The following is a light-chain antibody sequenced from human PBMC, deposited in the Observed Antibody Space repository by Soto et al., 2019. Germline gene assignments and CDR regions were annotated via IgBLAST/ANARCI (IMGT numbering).Light chain of an antibody. CDR1: QSVYSY. V-gene: IGKV3-11*01. CDR2: DAS. CDR3: QQRYNWPPIT. J-gene: IGKJ5*01. Sequence: EIVLTQSPATLSLYPGERATLSCRASQSVYSYLAWFQQKPGQAPKLLIYDASNRATGIPARFSGSGSGTDFTLTISSLEPEDFAVYYCQQRYNWPPITFGQGTRLEIK.